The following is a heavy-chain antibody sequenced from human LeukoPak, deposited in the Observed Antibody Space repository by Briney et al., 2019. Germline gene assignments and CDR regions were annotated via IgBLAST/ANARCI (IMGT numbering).Heavy chain of an antibody. J-gene: IGHJ6*03. CDR3: AKDGRTMVRGVTNYYMDV. V-gene: IGHV3-21*04. CDR2: ISSSSSYI. CDR1: GFTFSSYS. D-gene: IGHD3-10*01. Sequence: GGSLRLSCAASGFTFSSYSMNWVRQAPGKGLEWVSSISSSSSYIYYADSVKGRFTISRDNAKNSLYLQMNNLRAEDTAVYYCAKDGRTMVRGVTNYYMDVWGKGTTVTISS.